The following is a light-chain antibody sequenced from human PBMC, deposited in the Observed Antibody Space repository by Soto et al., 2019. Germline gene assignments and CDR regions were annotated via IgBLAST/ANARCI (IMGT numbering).Light chain of an antibody. CDR2: GAT. CDR1: QSLGSK. J-gene: IGKJ2*01. CDR3: QQYNIWPYT. V-gene: IGKV3-15*01. Sequence: EIVMTQSPATLSVSPGERATLSCRASQSLGSKLAWYQQKPGQAPRLLISGATTRATGLPARFSGSGSGAEFTLTISSLQSEDFAVYFCQQYNIWPYTFGQGTKVEIK.